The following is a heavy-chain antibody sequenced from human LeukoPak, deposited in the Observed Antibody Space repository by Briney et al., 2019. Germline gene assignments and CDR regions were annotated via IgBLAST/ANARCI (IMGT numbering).Heavy chain of an antibody. CDR1: GFTFSSYS. V-gene: IGHV3-66*01. CDR2: VYSGGSI. J-gene: IGHJ6*02. CDR3: ARDPPSYYYGMDV. Sequence: GGSLRLSCAASGFTFSSYSMNWVRQAPGKGLEWVSVVYSGGSIYYADSVKGRFTISRDNSKNSLYLQMNSLRAEDTAVYYCARDPPSYYYGMDVWGQGTTVTVSS.